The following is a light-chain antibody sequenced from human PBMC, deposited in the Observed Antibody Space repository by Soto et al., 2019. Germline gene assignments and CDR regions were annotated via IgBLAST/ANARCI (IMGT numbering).Light chain of an antibody. CDR3: CSSAGSNYV. CDR1: SSDVGNYNL. J-gene: IGLJ1*01. V-gene: IGLV2-23*02. CDR2: EVS. Sequence: QSALTQPASVSGSPGQSITISCTGTSSDVGNYNLVSWYQHHPGKAPKLMIYEVSKRPSGVSNRFSGSKSGDTASLTISGLHAEDEAYYYCCSSAGSNYVFGTGTKLTVL.